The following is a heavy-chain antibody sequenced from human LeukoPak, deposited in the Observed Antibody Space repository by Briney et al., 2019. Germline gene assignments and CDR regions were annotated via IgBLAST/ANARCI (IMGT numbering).Heavy chain of an antibody. D-gene: IGHD3-10*01. J-gene: IGHJ4*02. V-gene: IGHV4-39*07. CDR1: GGSISSSSYY. CDR3: ARDRGVRGVN. CDR2: IYYSGST. Sequence: SETLSLTCTVSGGSISSSSYYWGWIRQPPGKGLEWIGSIYYSGSTYYNPSLKSRVTISVDTSKNQFSLKLSSVTAADTAVYYCARDRGVRGVNWGQGTLVTVS.